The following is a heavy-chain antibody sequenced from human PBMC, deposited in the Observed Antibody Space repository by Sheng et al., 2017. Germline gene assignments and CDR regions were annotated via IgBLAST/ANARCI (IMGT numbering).Heavy chain of an antibody. V-gene: IGHV4-39*07. D-gene: IGHD3-10*01. Sequence: QLQLQESGPGLVKPSDTLSLTCTVSGGSINSGRYYWGLVRQPLGKGLEWIGSIYYSGSTYYNPSLKSRVTISMDTSKNQFSLKLSSVTAADTAVYYCARDGDHYYGSGSYVHWGQGTLVTVSS. CDR1: GGSINSGRYY. J-gene: IGHJ4*02. CDR2: IYYSGST. CDR3: ARDGDHYYGSGSYVH.